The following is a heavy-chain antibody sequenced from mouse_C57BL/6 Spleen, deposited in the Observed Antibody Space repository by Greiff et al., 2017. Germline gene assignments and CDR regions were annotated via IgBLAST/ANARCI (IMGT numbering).Heavy chain of an antibody. CDR1: GYSFTSYY. V-gene: IGHV1-66*01. Sequence: QVQLQQSGPELVKPGASVKISCKASGYSFTSYYIHWVKQRPGQGLEWIGWIYPGSGNTKYNEKFKGKATQTADTSSSTAYMQLSSLTSEDSAVYYCAREKGLVFDYWGQGTTLTVSS. CDR2: IYPGSGNT. J-gene: IGHJ2*01. CDR3: AREKGLVFDY.